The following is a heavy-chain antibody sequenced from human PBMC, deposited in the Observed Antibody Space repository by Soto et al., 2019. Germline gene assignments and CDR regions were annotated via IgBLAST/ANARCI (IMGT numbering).Heavy chain of an antibody. D-gene: IGHD2-15*01. J-gene: IGHJ1*01. CDR3: ARDLGRYCSGGSCVVFQH. Sequence: ASVKVSCKASGGTFSSYTISWVRQAPGQGLEWMGWISAYNGNTNYAQKLQGRVTMTTDTSTSTAYMELRSLRSDDTAVYYCARDLGRYCSGGSCVVFQHWGQGTLVTVSS. V-gene: IGHV1-18*01. CDR1: GGTFSSYT. CDR2: ISAYNGNT.